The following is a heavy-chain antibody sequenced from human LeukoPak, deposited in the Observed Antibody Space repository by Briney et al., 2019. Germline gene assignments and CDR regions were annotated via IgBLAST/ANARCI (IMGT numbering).Heavy chain of an antibody. J-gene: IGHJ4*02. Sequence: PSETLSLTCTVSGGSISSYYWSWIRLPAGKGLEWIGRIYTSGSTKYNPYLKSRVTMSVDTSKHQFSLTLSSVTAADTAVYYCARDRYGGIIDYWGQGTLVTVSS. CDR3: ARDRYGGIIDY. V-gene: IGHV4-4*07. D-gene: IGHD1-1*01. CDR2: IYTSGST. CDR1: GGSISSYY.